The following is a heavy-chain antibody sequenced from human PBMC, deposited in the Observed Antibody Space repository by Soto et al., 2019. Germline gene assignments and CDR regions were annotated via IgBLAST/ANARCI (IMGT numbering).Heavy chain of an antibody. CDR1: VFTVSSSY. Sequence: QAGGSLRLSCAASVFTVSSSYLTWVRQAPGKGLEWVAILYTGTDTVYADSVKGRFTISRDSSRNTLYLQMHSLRAEDTAMYYCARSRYTGPYSGRLLDYWGQGSLATVSS. CDR2: LYTGTDT. D-gene: IGHD1-26*01. V-gene: IGHV3-53*01. J-gene: IGHJ4*02. CDR3: ARSRYTGPYSGRLLDY.